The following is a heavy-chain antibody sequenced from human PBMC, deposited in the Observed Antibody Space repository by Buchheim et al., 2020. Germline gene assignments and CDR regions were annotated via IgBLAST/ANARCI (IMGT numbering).Heavy chain of an antibody. CDR1: GFTFSDYY. D-gene: IGHD3-10*01. J-gene: IGHJ6*03. CDR3: ASPSRGYYYYMDV. CDR2: ISSTSTYT. V-gene: IGHV3-11*05. Sequence: QVQLVESGGGMVKPGGSLRLSCVASGFTFSDYYLTWIRQAPGKGLEWVSYISSTSTYTDYADSVKGRFTISRDNAKHSLYLQMNSLRAEDTAVYYCASPSRGYYYYMDVWGQGTT.